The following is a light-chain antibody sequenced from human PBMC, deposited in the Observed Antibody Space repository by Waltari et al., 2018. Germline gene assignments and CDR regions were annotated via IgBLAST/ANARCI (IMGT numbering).Light chain of an antibody. CDR2: DAS. CDR1: QDLSNY. CDR3: QPYDNRPPNT. Sequence: DIQMTQSPSSLSASVGDRVTITCQASQDLSNYLNWYQQKPGKAPNLRIYDASNLETGVPSRITGSGSGTYFTLTISSLQPEDIATYYCQPYDNRPPNTAGQATKLEIK. V-gene: IGKV1-33*01. J-gene: IGKJ2*01.